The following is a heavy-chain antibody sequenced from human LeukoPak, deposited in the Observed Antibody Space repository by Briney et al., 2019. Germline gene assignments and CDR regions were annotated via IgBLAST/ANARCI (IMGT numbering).Heavy chain of an antibody. V-gene: IGHV4-59*01. CDR3: ARDLVTTVYYGMDV. J-gene: IGHJ6*02. D-gene: IGHD4-4*01. CDR2: IYYSGST. CDR1: GGSISSYY. Sequence: SETLSLTCTVSGGSISSYYWSWIRQPPGKGLEWVGYIYYSGSTNYNPSLKSRVTISVDTSKNQFSLKLSSVTAADTAVYYCARDLVTTVYYGMDVWGQGTMVTVSS.